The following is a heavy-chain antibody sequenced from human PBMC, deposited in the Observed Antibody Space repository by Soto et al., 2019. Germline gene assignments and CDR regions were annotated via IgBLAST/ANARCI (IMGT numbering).Heavy chain of an antibody. CDR1: GGSISSYY. J-gene: IGHJ4*02. Sequence: SETLSLTCTVSGGSISSYYWSWIRQPPGKGLEWIGYIYYSGSTNYNPSHKSRVTISVDTSKNQFSLKLSSVTAADTAVYYCARDKGSFDYWGQGTLVTVSS. CDR3: ARDKGSFDY. CDR2: IYYSGST. V-gene: IGHV4-59*01.